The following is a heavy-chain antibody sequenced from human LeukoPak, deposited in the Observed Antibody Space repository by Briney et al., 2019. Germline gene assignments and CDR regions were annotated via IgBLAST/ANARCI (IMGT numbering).Heavy chain of an antibody. D-gene: IGHD2-15*01. Sequence: PGGSLRLSCAASGFTFSSYAMSWVRQAPGKGLEWVSAISGSGGSTYYADSVKGRLTISRDNSKNTLYLQMNSLRAEDTAVYYCAKVSFRVVVAATYFDYWGQGTLVTVSS. CDR2: ISGSGGST. J-gene: IGHJ4*02. CDR3: AKVSFRVVVAATYFDY. V-gene: IGHV3-23*01. CDR1: GFTFSSYA.